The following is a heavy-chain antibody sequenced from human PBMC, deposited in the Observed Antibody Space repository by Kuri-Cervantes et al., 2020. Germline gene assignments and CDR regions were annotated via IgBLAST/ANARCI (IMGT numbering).Heavy chain of an antibody. J-gene: IGHJ5*02. CDR3: ARDRVEVLLWFGFDP. Sequence: GGSLRLSCAASAFTFSSYSMIWVRQAPGKGLDWISYISSNSKTIYYADSVKGRFTISRDNAKNSLYLQMNSLRAEDTAVYYCARDRVEVLLWFGFDPWGQGTRVTVSS. D-gene: IGHD3-10*01. CDR2: ISSNSKTI. CDR1: AFTFSSYS. V-gene: IGHV3-48*04.